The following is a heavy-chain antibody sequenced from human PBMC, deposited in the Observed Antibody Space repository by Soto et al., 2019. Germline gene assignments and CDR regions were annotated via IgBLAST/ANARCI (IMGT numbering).Heavy chain of an antibody. CDR2: ISGSDGRT. CDR1: GFTFSSSG. J-gene: IGHJ5*02. D-gene: IGHD1-1*01. CDR3: AKSLDINWKNWFDP. Sequence: GGSLRLSCAASGFTFSSSGMNWVRQAPGKGLEWVSVISGSDGRTYYADSVKGRFTISRDNSKNTLYLDINSLRAEDTAVYYCAKSLDINWKNWFDPWGQGTLVTVSS. V-gene: IGHV3-23*01.